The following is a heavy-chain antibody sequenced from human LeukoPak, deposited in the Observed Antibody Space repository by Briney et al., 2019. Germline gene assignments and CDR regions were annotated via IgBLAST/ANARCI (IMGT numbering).Heavy chain of an antibody. J-gene: IGHJ4*02. D-gene: IGHD2-2*01. CDR1: GYTFTSYY. Sequence: ASVKVSCKASGYTFTSYYMHWVRQAPGQGLEWMGIINPSGGSTSYAQKFQGRVTMTRDMSTSTVYMELSSLRSEDTAVYYCARARTRYCSSTSCHDRLPGYWGQGTLVTVSS. CDR2: INPSGGST. CDR3: ARARTRYCSSTSCHDRLPGY. V-gene: IGHV1-46*01.